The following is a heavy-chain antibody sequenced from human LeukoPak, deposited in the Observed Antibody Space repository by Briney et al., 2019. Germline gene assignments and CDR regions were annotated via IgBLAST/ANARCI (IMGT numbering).Heavy chain of an antibody. V-gene: IGHV3-11*04. CDR2: ISSSGSTI. J-gene: IGHJ5*02. CDR3: VKDLMRDRWFGES. D-gene: IGHD3-10*01. CDR1: GFTFSDYY. Sequence: GGSLRLSCAASGFTFSDYYMSWIRQAPGKGLEWVSYISSSGSTIYYADPVKGRFTISRDTSRNTLYLQMNSLRLEDTAIYYCVKDLMRDRWFGESWGQGTLVTVSS.